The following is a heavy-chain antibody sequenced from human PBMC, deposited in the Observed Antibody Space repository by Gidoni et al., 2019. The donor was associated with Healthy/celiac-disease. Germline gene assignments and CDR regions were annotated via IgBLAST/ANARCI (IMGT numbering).Heavy chain of an antibody. V-gene: IGHV1-2*06. D-gene: IGHD1-1*01. J-gene: IGHJ4*02. Sequence: QVQLVQSGAEVKKPGASVKVSCKASGHTFTGYYMHWVRQAPGQGLEWMGRINPNGGGTNYAQKFQGRVTMTRDTSISTAYMELSRLRSDDTAVYYCARIGAIINWNDAFDYWGQGTLVTVSS. CDR2: INPNGGGT. CDR1: GHTFTGYY. CDR3: ARIGAIINWNDAFDY.